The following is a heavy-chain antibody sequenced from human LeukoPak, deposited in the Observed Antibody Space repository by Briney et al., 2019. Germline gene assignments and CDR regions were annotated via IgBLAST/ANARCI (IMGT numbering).Heavy chain of an antibody. J-gene: IGHJ6*02. CDR2: MNPNSGAT. D-gene: IGHD3-10*01. Sequence: SVKVSCKASVYTFTDYWIHWVRQAPGQGLEWMGCMNPNSGATGYAQKFQGRVTMTRNTSISTAYMELSSLRSEDTAVYYCARRYYGSNYYYGMDVWGQGTTVTVSS. CDR3: ARRYYGSNYYYGMDV. V-gene: IGHV1-8*02. CDR1: VYTFTDYW.